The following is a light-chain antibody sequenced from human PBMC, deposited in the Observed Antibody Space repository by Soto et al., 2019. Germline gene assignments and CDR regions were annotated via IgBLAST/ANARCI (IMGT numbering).Light chain of an antibody. Sequence: QPVLTQSPSASASLGASVKLTCTLSSGHSNYAIAWHQQQSEKGPRYLMKLNSDGSHSKGDGIPDRFSGSSSGAERYLTISSLQSEYEAYYYCQTWGSGIVVFGGGTKLTVL. J-gene: IGLJ2*01. CDR1: SGHSNYA. V-gene: IGLV4-69*01. CDR2: LNSDGSH. CDR3: QTWGSGIVV.